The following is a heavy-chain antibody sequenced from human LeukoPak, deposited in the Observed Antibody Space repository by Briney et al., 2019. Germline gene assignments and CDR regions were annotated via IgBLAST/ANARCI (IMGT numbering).Heavy chain of an antibody. J-gene: IGHJ4*02. D-gene: IGHD2-15*01. CDR2: INHSGST. CDR3: ARYCSGGSCYYFDY. CDR1: GGSFSGYY. Sequence: SETLSLTCAVYGGSFSGYYWSWIRQPPGKGLEWIGEINHSGSTNYNPSLKSRVTISVDTSKDQFSLKLSSVTAADTAVYYCARYCSGGSCYYFDYWGQGTLVTVSS. V-gene: IGHV4-34*01.